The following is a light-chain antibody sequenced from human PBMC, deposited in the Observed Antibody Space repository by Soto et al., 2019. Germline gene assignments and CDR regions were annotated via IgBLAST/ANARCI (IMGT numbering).Light chain of an antibody. Sequence: EIVLTQSPGTLSLSPGERATVSCRAIQSVSSSYLAWYQQKPGQAPRLLIYGASSRAIGIPDRFSGSGSGTDFTLTISRLEPEDVAVYYCQQYGSSPPITFGQGTRLEIK. CDR2: GAS. CDR3: QQYGSSPPIT. CDR1: QSVSSSY. V-gene: IGKV3-20*01. J-gene: IGKJ5*01.